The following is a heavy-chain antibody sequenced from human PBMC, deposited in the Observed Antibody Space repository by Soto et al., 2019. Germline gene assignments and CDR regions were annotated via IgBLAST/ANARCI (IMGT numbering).Heavy chain of an antibody. CDR2: INHSGST. J-gene: IGHJ4*02. V-gene: IGHV4-34*01. Sequence: PSETLSLTCAVYGGSFSGYYWSWIRQPPGKGLEWIGEINHSGSTNYNPSLMSRVTISVDTSKNQFSLKLSSVTAADTAVYYCASQRDCSSTSCYIFDYWGQGTLVIVSP. CDR3: ASQRDCSSTSCYIFDY. D-gene: IGHD2-2*02. CDR1: GGSFSGYY.